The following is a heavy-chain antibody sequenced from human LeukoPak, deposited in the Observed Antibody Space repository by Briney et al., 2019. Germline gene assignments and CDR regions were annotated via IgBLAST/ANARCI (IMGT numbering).Heavy chain of an antibody. V-gene: IGHV1-2*02. J-gene: IGHJ4*02. Sequence: ASVKVSRKASGYTFTSYYMHWVRQAPGQGLEWMGWINPNSGGTNYAQKFQGRVTMTRDTSISTAYMELSRLRSDDTAVYYCARVPYYYDSSGYPFDYWGQGTLVTVSS. D-gene: IGHD3-22*01. CDR3: ARVPYYYDSSGYPFDY. CDR2: INPNSGGT. CDR1: GYTFTSYY.